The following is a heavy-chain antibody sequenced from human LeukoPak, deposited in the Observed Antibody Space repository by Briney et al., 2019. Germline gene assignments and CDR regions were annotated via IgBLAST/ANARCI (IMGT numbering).Heavy chain of an antibody. J-gene: IGHJ6*02. D-gene: IGHD6-19*01. CDR2: ISGSGVST. Sequence: GGSLRLSCAASGFTFTSYAMTWVRQAPGKGLQWVSTISGSGVSTYYADSVRGRFTISRDNSENTVHLQMNSLRAEDTAVYYCAKDRVSVADRYYYYYYGLDVWAKGPRSPSP. CDR3: AKDRVSVADRYYYYYYGLDV. CDR1: GFTFTSYA. V-gene: IGHV3-23*01.